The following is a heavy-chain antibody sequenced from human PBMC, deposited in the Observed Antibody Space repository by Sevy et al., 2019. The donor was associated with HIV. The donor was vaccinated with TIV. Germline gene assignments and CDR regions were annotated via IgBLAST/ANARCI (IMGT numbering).Heavy chain of an antibody. CDR3: ALDSNAYDI. D-gene: IGHD3-22*01. J-gene: IGHJ3*02. CDR2: IIPIFGTT. CDR1: GGTFNSYG. Sequence: ASVKVSCKASGGTFNSYGINWVRQAPGQGLEWMGVIIPIFGTTNYAQKFQGRVTITADKSTSTVHMELSSLRSEDTAEYYCALDSNAYDIWGQGTMVTVSS. V-gene: IGHV1-69*06.